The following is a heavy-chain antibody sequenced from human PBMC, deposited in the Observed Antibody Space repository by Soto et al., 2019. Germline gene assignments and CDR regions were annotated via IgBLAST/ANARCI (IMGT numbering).Heavy chain of an antibody. CDR3: ARQGFGPLHGLVDV. D-gene: IGHD3-10*01. Sequence: QVQLQESGPGLVKPSETLSLSCTVSGGSISSYYWSWFRQSPGKRMEWIGYVHHSWGSSYNPPLQSRVARSLDTSKSQFSLKVTSVTATDTAVYYCARQGFGPLHGLVDVWGQGTTVTVSS. J-gene: IGHJ6*02. V-gene: IGHV4-59*08. CDR2: VHHSWGS. CDR1: GGSISSYY.